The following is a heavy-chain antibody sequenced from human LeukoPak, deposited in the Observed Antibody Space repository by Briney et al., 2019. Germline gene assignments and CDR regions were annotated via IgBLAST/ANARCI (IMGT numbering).Heavy chain of an antibody. V-gene: IGHV3-74*01. Sequence: GGSLRLSCAASGFTFSSYWMHWVRQAPGKGLVWVSRINTDGSSTSYADSVKGRFTISRDNAKNTLYLQMNSLRAEDTAVYYCARVRGITVTTPPDYWGQGTLVTVSS. CDR3: ARVRGITVTTPPDY. CDR2: INTDGSST. D-gene: IGHD4-17*01. CDR1: GFTFSSYW. J-gene: IGHJ4*02.